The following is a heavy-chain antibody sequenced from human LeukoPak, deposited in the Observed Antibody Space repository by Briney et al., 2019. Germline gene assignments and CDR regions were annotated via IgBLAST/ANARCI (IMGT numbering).Heavy chain of an antibody. CDR3: ARLPIGRTYSKGRWYFDY. Sequence: ASVKVSCKVSGYTLTELSMHWVRQAPGKGLEWMGWISAYNGNTNYAQKLQGRVTMTTDTSTSTAYMELSSLRSEDTAVYYCARLPIGRTYSKGRWYFDYWGQGTLVTVSS. CDR2: ISAYNGNT. D-gene: IGHD6-13*01. J-gene: IGHJ4*02. CDR1: GYTLTELS. V-gene: IGHV1-18*01.